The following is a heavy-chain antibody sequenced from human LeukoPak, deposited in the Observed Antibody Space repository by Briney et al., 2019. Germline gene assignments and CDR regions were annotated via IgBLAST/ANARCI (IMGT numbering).Heavy chain of an antibody. CDR1: GYTFTGYY. CDR3: ARAGRYCGGDCPHYYYYYMDV. D-gene: IGHD2-21*01. CDR2: IIPIFGTA. J-gene: IGHJ6*03. Sequence: SVKVSCKASGYTFTGYYMHWVRQAPGQGLEWMGGIIPIFGTANYAQKFQGRVTITADKSTSTAYMELSSLRSEDTAVYYCARAGRYCGGDCPHYYYYYMDVWGKGTTVTVSS. V-gene: IGHV1-69*06.